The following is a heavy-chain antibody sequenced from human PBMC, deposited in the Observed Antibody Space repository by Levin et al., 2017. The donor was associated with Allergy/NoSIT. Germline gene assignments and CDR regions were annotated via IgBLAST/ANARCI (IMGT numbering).Heavy chain of an antibody. J-gene: IGHJ6*02. CDR3: ARVIRSLGMDV. CDR2: ISSSSSYI. Sequence: PGESLKISCAASGFTFSSYSMNWVRQAPGKGLEWVSSISSSSSYIYYADSVKGRFTISRDNAKNSLYLQMNSLRAEDTAVYYCARVIRSLGMDVWGQGTTVTVSS. CDR1: GFTFSSYS. V-gene: IGHV3-21*01. D-gene: IGHD2-21*01.